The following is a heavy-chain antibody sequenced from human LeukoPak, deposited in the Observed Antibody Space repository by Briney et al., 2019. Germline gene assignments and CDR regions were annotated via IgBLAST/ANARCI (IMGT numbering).Heavy chain of an antibody. Sequence: PGGSLRLSCAASGFTFSDSYMSWIRQAPGKGLEYLSYISGSGHDIMYADSVRGRFTISRDNSKNTLYLQMNSLRAEDTAVYYCAPLDLTGEGYWGQGTLVTVSS. CDR2: ISGSGHDI. CDR3: APLDLTGEGY. V-gene: IGHV3-11*03. CDR1: GFTFSDSY. J-gene: IGHJ4*02. D-gene: IGHD7-27*01.